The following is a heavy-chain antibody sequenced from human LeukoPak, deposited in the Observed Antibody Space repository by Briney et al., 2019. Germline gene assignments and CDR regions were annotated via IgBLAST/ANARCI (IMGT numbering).Heavy chain of an antibody. D-gene: IGHD6-13*01. CDR3: AREYSSGWYHFADD. CDR2: IYHSGST. Sequence: ASETLSLTCAVSGYSISSGYYWGWIRQPPGKGLEWIGSIYHSGSTYYNPSLKSRVTISVDTYKNQFSLKLSSVTAADTAVYYCAREYSSGWYHFADDWGQGTLVTV. V-gene: IGHV4-38-2*01. J-gene: IGHJ4*02. CDR1: GYSISSGYY.